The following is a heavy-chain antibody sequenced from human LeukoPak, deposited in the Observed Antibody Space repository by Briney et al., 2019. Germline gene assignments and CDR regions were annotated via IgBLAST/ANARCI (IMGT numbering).Heavy chain of an antibody. J-gene: IGHJ4*02. CDR1: GFTFSAYW. CDR2: VKYCGSTT. Sequence: GGSLRLSCAASGFTFSAYWMHWVRQAPGKGLVWVSRVKYCGSTTTYADSVKGRFTISRDNAKNILYLQMNSLRVEDTAVYYCARDLDWLLFDYWGQGTLVTASS. CDR3: ARDLDWLLFDY. V-gene: IGHV3-74*01. D-gene: IGHD3-9*01.